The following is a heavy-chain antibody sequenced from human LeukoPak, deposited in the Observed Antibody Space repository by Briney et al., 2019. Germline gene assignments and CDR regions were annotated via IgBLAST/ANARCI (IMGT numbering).Heavy chain of an antibody. Sequence: GGSLRLSCAASGFTFSSYSMNWVRQAPGKGLEWVSYISSSSSTIYYADSVKGRFTISRDNAKNSLYLQMNSLRAEDTAVYYCARNDYYDSSGYYSFDYWGQGTLVTVSS. V-gene: IGHV3-48*04. J-gene: IGHJ4*02. CDR3: ARNDYYDSSGYYSFDY. D-gene: IGHD3-22*01. CDR2: ISSSSSTI. CDR1: GFTFSSYS.